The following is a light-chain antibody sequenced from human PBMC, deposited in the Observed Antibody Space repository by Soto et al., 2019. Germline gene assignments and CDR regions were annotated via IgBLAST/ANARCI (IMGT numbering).Light chain of an antibody. Sequence: QSALTQPPSASGSPGQSVTISCTGASSDVGGYNFVSWYQQHPGKVPKPVIFEVSKRPSGVPDRFSGSKSGNTASLTVSGLQAEDAADYYCSSFGGGNKVLFGGGTKLTVL. V-gene: IGLV2-8*01. J-gene: IGLJ3*02. CDR2: EVS. CDR3: SSFGGGNKVL. CDR1: SSDVGGYNF.